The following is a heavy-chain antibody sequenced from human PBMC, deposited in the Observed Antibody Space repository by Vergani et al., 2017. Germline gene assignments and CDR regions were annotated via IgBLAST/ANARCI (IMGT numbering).Heavy chain of an antibody. Sequence: EVQLVESGGGLVQPGRSLRLSCAASGFTFDDYAMHWVRQAPGKGLEWVSGISWNIGSIGYADSVKGRFTISRDNAKNSLYLQMNSLRAEDTALYYCAKGIDCSSTSCYSPWNAFDIVGQGTMVTVSS. CDR1: GFTFDDYA. J-gene: IGHJ3*02. CDR2: ISWNIGSI. V-gene: IGHV3-9*01. D-gene: IGHD2-2*01. CDR3: AKGIDCSSTSCYSPWNAFDI.